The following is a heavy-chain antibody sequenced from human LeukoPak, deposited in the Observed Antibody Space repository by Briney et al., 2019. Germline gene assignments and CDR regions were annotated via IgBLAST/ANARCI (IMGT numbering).Heavy chain of an antibody. D-gene: IGHD3-16*01. CDR1: GGSIGSYY. CDR3: ARAELGKLYYFDY. V-gene: IGHV4-59*01. J-gene: IGHJ4*02. Sequence: PSETLSLTCTVSGGSIGSYYWSWIRQPPGKGLEWIGYIYYSGSTNHNPSLKSRVTISVDTSKNQFSLKLSSVTAADTAVYYCARAELGKLYYFDYWGQGTLVTVSS. CDR2: IYYSGST.